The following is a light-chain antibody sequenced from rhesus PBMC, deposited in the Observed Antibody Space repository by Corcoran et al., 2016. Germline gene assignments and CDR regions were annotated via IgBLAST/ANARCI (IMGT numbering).Light chain of an antibody. CDR3: LQYSSSPFT. CDR1: QGISSW. Sequence: DIQMTQSPSSLSASIGDTVTITCQASQGISSWLAWYQQKPGKGPKLLIDKASSLQSGVPSKFGGSGSGTDFTLTISSLQPEDFATYYCLQYSSSPFTFGPGTKLDIK. J-gene: IGKJ3*01. CDR2: KAS. V-gene: IGKV1-22*01.